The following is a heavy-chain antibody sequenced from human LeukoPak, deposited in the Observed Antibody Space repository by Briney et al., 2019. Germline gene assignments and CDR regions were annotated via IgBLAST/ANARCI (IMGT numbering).Heavy chain of an antibody. V-gene: IGHV3-23*01. Sequence: PGGSLTLSCAASGFTFSSYAMTWVRQAPGRGMEWVSTITGRGDAANDADSVKGRFTVSRDNSKNTLFLQMNSLRAEDTALYYCAKGSSGYFFDLWGQGTLVTVSS. CDR3: AKGSSGYFFDL. CDR2: ITGRGDAA. J-gene: IGHJ4*02. CDR1: GFTFSSYA. D-gene: IGHD3-22*01.